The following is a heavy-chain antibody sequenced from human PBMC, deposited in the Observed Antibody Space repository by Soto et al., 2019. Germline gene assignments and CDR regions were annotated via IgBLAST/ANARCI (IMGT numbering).Heavy chain of an antibody. J-gene: IGHJ4*02. CDR2: INHSGST. CDR3: ARSYGYNYDY. Sequence: QVQLQQWCAGLLKPSETLSLTCAVYGGSFSGYYWSWIRQPPGKGLEWIGEINHSGSTNYNPSLKSRVTISVDTSKTQFSLKLSSVTAADTAVYYCARSYGYNYDYWGQGTLVTVSS. D-gene: IGHD5-12*01. CDR1: GGSFSGYY. V-gene: IGHV4-34*01.